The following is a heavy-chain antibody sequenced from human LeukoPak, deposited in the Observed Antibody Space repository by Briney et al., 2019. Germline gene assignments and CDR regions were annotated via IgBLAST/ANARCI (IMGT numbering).Heavy chain of an antibody. Sequence: EASVKVSCKASGYTFTSYGISWVRQTPGQGLEWMGWISAYNGNTNYAQKLQGRVTMTTDTSTSTAYMELRSLRSDDAAVYYCARALPYIVGATTNAFDIWGQGTMVTVSS. V-gene: IGHV1-18*01. CDR3: ARALPYIVGATTNAFDI. CDR2: ISAYNGNT. CDR1: GYTFTSYG. J-gene: IGHJ3*02. D-gene: IGHD1-26*01.